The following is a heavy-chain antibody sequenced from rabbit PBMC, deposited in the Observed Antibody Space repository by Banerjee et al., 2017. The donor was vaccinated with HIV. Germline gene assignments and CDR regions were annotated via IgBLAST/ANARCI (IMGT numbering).Heavy chain of an antibody. J-gene: IGHJ4*01. Sequence: QEQLEESGGDLVKPEGSLTLTCTASGFSFSSSYYMCWVRQAPGKGLEWIACIYGGSSGSTYYASWAKGRFTISKTSSTTVTLQMTSLTAADTATYFCARGTYGVAAYAPNLWGQGTLVTVS. CDR3: ARGTYGVAAYAPNL. CDR1: GFSFSSSYY. V-gene: IGHV1S45*01. CDR2: IYGGSSGST. D-gene: IGHD6-1*01.